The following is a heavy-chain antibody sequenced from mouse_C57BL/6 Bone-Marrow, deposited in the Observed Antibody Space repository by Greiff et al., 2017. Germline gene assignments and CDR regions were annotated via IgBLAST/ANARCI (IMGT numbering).Heavy chain of an antibody. V-gene: IGHV1-63*01. CDR1: GYTFTNYW. CDR3: ARSLWGFPYFDY. J-gene: IGHJ2*01. CDR2: IYPGGGYT. D-gene: IGHD1-1*02. Sequence: QVHVKQSGAELVRPGTSVKMSCKASGYTFTNYWIGWAKQRPGHGLEWIGDIYPGGGYTNYNEKFKGKATLTADKSSSTAYMQFSSLTSEDSAIYYCARSLWGFPYFDYWGQGTTLTVSS.